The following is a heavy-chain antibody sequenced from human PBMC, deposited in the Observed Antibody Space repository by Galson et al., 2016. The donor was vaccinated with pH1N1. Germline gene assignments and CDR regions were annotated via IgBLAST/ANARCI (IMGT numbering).Heavy chain of an antibody. J-gene: IGHJ3*02. CDR2: ISAGGDDT. D-gene: IGHD7-27*01. CDR1: GFGFSTYG. CDR3: AKLGIDGFDI. V-gene: IGHV3-23*01. Sequence: SLRLSCAASGFGFSTYGMSWVRQAPGKGLDWVSGISAGGDDTFYAHTVRGRFTISRDNSKNTLYLQMNSLTAVDTAIYYCAKLGIDGFDIWGQGTMVTVSS.